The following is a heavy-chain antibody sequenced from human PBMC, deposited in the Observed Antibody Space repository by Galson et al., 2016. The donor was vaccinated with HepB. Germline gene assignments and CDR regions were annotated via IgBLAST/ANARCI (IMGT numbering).Heavy chain of an antibody. CDR3: ASSIAVAGIIDY. Sequence: SLRLSCAGSGFSFSTYAVHWVRQTPGKGLEWVAVIWCGAIKKYYADSVEGLFTISRDDSENTVYLQINTLRVEDTAMYYCASSIAVAGIIDYWGQGTLVTVSS. V-gene: IGHV3-33*01. CDR1: GFSFSTYA. D-gene: IGHD6-19*01. CDR2: IWCGAIKK. J-gene: IGHJ4*02.